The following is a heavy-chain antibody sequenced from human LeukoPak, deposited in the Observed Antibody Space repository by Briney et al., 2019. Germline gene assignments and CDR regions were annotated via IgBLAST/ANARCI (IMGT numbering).Heavy chain of an antibody. V-gene: IGHV3-48*03. D-gene: IGHD4-23*01. Sequence: GGSLRLSCAASGFTFSSYEMHWVRQAPGKGLEWVSYISSSGTTIYYADSVKGRSTISRDNAKNSLYLQMNSLRAEDTAVYYCARDYGGSSPFDYWGQGTLVTVSS. CDR2: ISSSGTTI. CDR1: GFTFSSYE. CDR3: ARDYGGSSPFDY. J-gene: IGHJ4*02.